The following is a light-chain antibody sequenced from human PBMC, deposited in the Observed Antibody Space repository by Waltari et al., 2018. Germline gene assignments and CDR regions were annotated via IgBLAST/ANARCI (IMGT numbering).Light chain of an antibody. CDR3: AVWDDSLNGWV. Sequence: QSVLTQPPSASGTPGQRVTIPCSGSSANIGINTVNWNQQLPGTAPKPLIYRNNQRPSGVPDRFSGSKSGTSASLAISGLQSEDEADYYCAVWDDSLNGWVFGGGTKLTVL. J-gene: IGLJ3*02. V-gene: IGLV1-44*01. CDR1: SANIGINT. CDR2: RNN.